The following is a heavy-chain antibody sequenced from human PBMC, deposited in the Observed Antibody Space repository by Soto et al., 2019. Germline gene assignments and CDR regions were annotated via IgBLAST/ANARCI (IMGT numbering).Heavy chain of an antibody. J-gene: IGHJ4*02. Sequence: QVQLQESGPGLVKPSETLSPTCTVSGDSISGYYWYWIRQPAGKGLEWIGRMYTSGITNYNPSLKSRVTMSVDTSKNQFSLKLTSVTAADTAVYYCARDHKGVSAAMLYWGQGTLVTVSS. CDR1: GDSISGYY. V-gene: IGHV4-4*07. CDR3: ARDHKGVSAAMLY. CDR2: MYTSGIT. D-gene: IGHD2-2*01.